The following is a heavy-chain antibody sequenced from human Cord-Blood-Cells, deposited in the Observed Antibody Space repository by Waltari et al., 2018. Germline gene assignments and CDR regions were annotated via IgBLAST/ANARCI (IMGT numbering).Heavy chain of an antibody. J-gene: IGHJ3*02. V-gene: IGHV4-4*02. CDR2: IYHSGST. CDR1: GGSISSSNW. Sequence: PGLVKPSGTLSLTCAVSGGSISSSNWWSWVRQPPGKGLEWIGEIYHSGSTNYNPSLKSRVTISVNKSKNQFSLKLSSVTAADTAVYYCARDTGYSYGLVDAFDIWGQGTMVTVSS. CDR3: ARDTGYSYGLVDAFDI. D-gene: IGHD5-18*01.